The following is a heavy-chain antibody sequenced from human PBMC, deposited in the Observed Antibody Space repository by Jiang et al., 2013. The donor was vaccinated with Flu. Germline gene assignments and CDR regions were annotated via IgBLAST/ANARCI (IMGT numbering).Heavy chain of an antibody. CDR3: AHRRPRLERWSQSGGAFDI. V-gene: IGHV2-5*01. CDR1: GFSLSTSGVG. J-gene: IGHJ3*02. D-gene: IGHD5-24*01. CDR2: IYWNDDK. Sequence: VKPTQTLTLTCTFSGFSLSTSGVGVGWIRQPPGKALEWLALIYWNDDKRYSPSLKSRLTITKDTSKNQVVLTMTNMDPVDTATYYCAHRRPRLERWSQSGGAFDIWGQG.